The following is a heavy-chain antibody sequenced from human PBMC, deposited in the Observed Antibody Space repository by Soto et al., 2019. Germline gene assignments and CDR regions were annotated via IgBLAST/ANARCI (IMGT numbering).Heavy chain of an antibody. CDR3: VSQRTTVPTQAYFDY. Sequence: SETLSLTCTVSGGSVTNSSYYWGWIRQSPGKGLEWIGSVYYRGRSYSKSSVKSRVTISVDTSKNRFSLSLNSVTASDTVVYFCVSQRTTVPTQAYFDYWGPGALVTVSS. CDR1: GGSVTNSSYY. CDR2: VYYRGRS. V-gene: IGHV4-39*01. J-gene: IGHJ4*02. D-gene: IGHD4-17*01.